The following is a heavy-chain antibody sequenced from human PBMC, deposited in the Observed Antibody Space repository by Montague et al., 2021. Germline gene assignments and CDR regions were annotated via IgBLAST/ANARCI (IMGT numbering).Heavy chain of an antibody. CDR2: SYYRSKWYN. CDR3: ARGADRYYFYGMDV. J-gene: IGHJ6*02. Sequence: CAISGDSVSSSSAAWNWNRQSPSRGLEWLGRSYYRSKWYNEYAVSVNSRITINPDTSKNQFSLQVNSVTPEDTAVYYCARGADRYYFYGMDVWGQGTTVTVSS. V-gene: IGHV6-1*01. D-gene: IGHD6-19*01. CDR1: GDSVSSSSAA.